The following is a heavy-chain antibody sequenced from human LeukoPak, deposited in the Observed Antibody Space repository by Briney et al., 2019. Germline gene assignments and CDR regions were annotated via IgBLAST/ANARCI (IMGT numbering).Heavy chain of an antibody. V-gene: IGHV3-21*06. CDR3: VRDVGAVRGEVYFDY. CDR2: ITGSGPYM. J-gene: IGHJ4*02. D-gene: IGHD3-10*01. CDR1: GFTLSTFA. Sequence: GGSLRLSCAASGFTLSTFAMHWVRLSPGKGLEWVSSITGSGPYMLYADSVEHRFTISRDNTKNLLYLEMNSLRAEDTAMYFCVRDVGAVRGEVYFDYWGQGTLVTVSS.